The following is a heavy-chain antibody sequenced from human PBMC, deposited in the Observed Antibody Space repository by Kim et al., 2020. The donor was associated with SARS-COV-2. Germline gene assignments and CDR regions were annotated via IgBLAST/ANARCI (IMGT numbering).Heavy chain of an antibody. D-gene: IGHD5-12*01. Sequence: GGSLRLSCAASGFTFSSYEMNWVRQAPGKGLEWVSYIISSGSTIYYADSVKGRFTISRDNAKNSLYLQMKSLRAEDTAVYYCARESYDDSLDYWGQGTLV. CDR1: GFTFSSYE. CDR2: IISSGSTI. CDR3: ARESYDDSLDY. J-gene: IGHJ4*02. V-gene: IGHV3-48*03.